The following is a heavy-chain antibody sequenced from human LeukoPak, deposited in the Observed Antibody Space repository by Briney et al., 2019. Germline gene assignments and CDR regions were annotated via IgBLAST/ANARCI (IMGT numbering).Heavy chain of an antibody. CDR3: ARGGFRGHRDY. Sequence: ASVKVSCKASGYTFTSYDINWVRQSTGQGLEWMGWMNPTSGNTGYAQKFQGRVTMTRDTSVSTAYMELSSLRSEDPAVYYCARGGFRGHRDYWGQGTLLTVSS. CDR2: MNPTSGNT. V-gene: IGHV1-8*01. J-gene: IGHJ4*02. CDR1: GYTFTSYD.